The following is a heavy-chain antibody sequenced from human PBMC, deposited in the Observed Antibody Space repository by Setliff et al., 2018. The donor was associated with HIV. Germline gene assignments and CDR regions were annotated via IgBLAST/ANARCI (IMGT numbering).Heavy chain of an antibody. Sequence: SVKVSCKTTAGTFSSYAVSWVRQAPGQGLEWVGEIIPMWRGGDRAEIFQGRGTLSTDGAATTIYMELRGLRYDDTAVYYCASPNWAYFDYWGQGTLVTVSS. CDR1: AGTFSSYA. CDR3: ASPNWAYFDY. V-gene: IGHV1-69*05. CDR2: IIPMWRGG. J-gene: IGHJ4*02. D-gene: IGHD7-27*01.